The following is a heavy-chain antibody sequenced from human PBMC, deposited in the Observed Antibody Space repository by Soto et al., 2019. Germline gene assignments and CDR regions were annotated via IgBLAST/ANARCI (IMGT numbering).Heavy chain of an antibody. CDR3: ARRVGQNYYDSSGCFDY. D-gene: IGHD3-22*01. J-gene: IGHJ4*02. Sequence: VISWRRQTYGQGLEWMGGIIPIFGTANYAQKFQGRVTITADESTSTAYMELSSLRSEDTAVYYCARRVGQNYYDSSGCFDYWGQGTLVTVSS. CDR1: V. CDR2: IIPIFGTA. V-gene: IGHV1-69*01.